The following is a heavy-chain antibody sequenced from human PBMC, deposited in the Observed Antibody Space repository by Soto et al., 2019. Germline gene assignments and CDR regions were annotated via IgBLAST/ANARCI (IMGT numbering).Heavy chain of an antibody. D-gene: IGHD3-10*01. Sequence: QVLLQQWGAGLLKPSETLSLTSAVYGGSFSGYYWSWIRQPPGKGLEWIGEINHSGSTNYNPSLKSRVTLAVDTSKNQFSLKLSSVTAADTAVYYCARGKVVRGSYVTLDYWGQGTLVTVSS. CDR1: GGSFSGYY. J-gene: IGHJ4*02. CDR3: ARGKVVRGSYVTLDY. V-gene: IGHV4-34*01. CDR2: INHSGST.